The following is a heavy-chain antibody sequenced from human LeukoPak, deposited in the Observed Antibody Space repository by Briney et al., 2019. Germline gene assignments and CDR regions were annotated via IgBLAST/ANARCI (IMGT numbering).Heavy chain of an antibody. CDR3: ARGGGKDAFDI. V-gene: IGHV3-66*01. J-gene: IGHJ3*02. D-gene: IGHD3-16*01. CDR1: GFTVSSNY. CDR2: IYTGGST. Sequence: GGSLRLSCAASGFTVSSNYMSWVRQAPGKGLEWVSVIYTGGSTHYADSVKGRFTLSIDNSKNTLYLQMNSLRAEDTAVYHCARGGGKDAFDISGQGTMVTVSS.